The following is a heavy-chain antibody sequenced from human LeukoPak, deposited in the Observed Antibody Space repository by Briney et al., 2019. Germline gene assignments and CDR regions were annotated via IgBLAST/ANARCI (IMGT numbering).Heavy chain of an antibody. CDR2: ISGSGGSR. V-gene: IGHV3-23*01. J-gene: IGHJ4*02. Sequence: GGSLRLSCAASGFTFSSYAMSWVRQAPGKGLEWVSAISGSGGSRYYADSVKGRFTISRDNSKNTLYLQMNSLRAEDTAVYYCAKVGGSGWRFDYWGQGTLVTVSS. D-gene: IGHD6-25*01. CDR3: AKVGGSGWRFDY. CDR1: GFTFSSYA.